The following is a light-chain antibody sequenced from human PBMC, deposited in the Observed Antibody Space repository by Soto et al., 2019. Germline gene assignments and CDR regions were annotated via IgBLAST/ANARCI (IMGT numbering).Light chain of an antibody. CDR3: HQYNNWPPST. V-gene: IGKV3-15*01. Sequence: ERVMTQSPSTVSASPLESFTLSCRASQSVNHNVAWYQQKPGQAPRLLIYGARSRATGVPDRFSGSGTGTDFTLTISSLQAEDFGVYFCHQYNNWPPSTFGQGTRLEIK. CDR1: QSVNHN. J-gene: IGKJ5*01. CDR2: GAR.